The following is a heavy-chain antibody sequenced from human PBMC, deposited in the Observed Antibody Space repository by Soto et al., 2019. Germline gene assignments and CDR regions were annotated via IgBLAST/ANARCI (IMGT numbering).Heavy chain of an antibody. CDR1: GYTFTKYG. Sequence: GASVKVCCKASGYTFTKYGVSWVRQTPGQGLEWMGWINGYTGNTNYAQKFQGRVTMTTDTSTNTAYLDLWTLISDDTAVYYCARSWVTGKGGIDVWGQGTTVTVS. V-gene: IGHV1-18*01. CDR2: INGYTGNT. D-gene: IGHD3-16*01. J-gene: IGHJ6*02. CDR3: ARSWVTGKGGIDV.